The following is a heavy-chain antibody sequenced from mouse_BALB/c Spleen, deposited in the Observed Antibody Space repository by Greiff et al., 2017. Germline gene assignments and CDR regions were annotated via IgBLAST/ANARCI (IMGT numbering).Heavy chain of an antibody. V-gene: IGHV1-81*01. CDR2: IYPGSGNT. D-gene: IGHD1-1*01. CDR3: ARSGTVVGFDY. Sequence: VQLQQPGAELVRPGASVKLSCKASGYTFTSYWINWVKQRTGQGLEWIGEIYPGSGNTYYNEKFKGKATLTADKSSSTAYMQLSSLTSEDSAVYFCARSGTVVGFDYWGQGTTLTVSS. CDR1: GYTFTSYW. J-gene: IGHJ2*01.